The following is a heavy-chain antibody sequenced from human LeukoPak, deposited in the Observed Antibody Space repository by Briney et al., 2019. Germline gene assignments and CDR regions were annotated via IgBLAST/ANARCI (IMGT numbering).Heavy chain of an antibody. Sequence: PGXGLXXIGEINHSGSTNYNPSLKSRVTISVDTSKNQFSLKLSSVTAADTAVYYCARGITMVRGVIKYFDYWGQGTLVTVSS. D-gene: IGHD3-10*01. CDR2: INHSGST. V-gene: IGHV4-34*01. CDR3: ARGITMVRGVIKYFDY. J-gene: IGHJ4*02.